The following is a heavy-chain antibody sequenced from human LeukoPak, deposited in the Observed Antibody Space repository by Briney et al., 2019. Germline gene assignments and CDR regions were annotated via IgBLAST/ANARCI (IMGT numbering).Heavy chain of an antibody. D-gene: IGHD6-13*01. CDR3: ARAGGAGTIYYYGMDV. CDR2: IWSDGRDK. Sequence: PGGSLRLSCAASGFTFTNYAMHWVRQAPGKGLEWVAVIWSDGRDKDYVDSVKDRFTISRDNSKNTVYLEMNSLRAEDTAVYYCARAGGAGTIYYYGMDVWGQGTTVTVSS. CDR1: GFTFTNYA. J-gene: IGHJ6*02. V-gene: IGHV3-33*01.